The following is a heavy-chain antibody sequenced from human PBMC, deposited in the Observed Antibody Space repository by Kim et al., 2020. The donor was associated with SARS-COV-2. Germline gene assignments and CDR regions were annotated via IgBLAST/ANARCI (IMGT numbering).Heavy chain of an antibody. CDR1: GGSISSGGYY. V-gene: IGHV4-31*03. J-gene: IGHJ5*02. CDR2: IYYSGST. D-gene: IGHD6-19*01. Sequence: SETLSLTCTVSGGSISSGGYYWSWIRQHPGKGLEWIGYIYYSGSTYYNPSLKSRVTISVDTSKNQFSLKLSSVTAADTAVYYCSRGGAVLRNWFDPWGQGTLVTVSS. CDR3: SRGGAVLRNWFDP.